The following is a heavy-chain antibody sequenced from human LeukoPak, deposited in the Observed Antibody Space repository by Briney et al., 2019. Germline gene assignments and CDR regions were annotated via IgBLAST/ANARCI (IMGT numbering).Heavy chain of an antibody. CDR3: ARDRLGDYDNSGYYDK. J-gene: IGHJ4*02. CDR1: GFTFDDYY. CDR2: ICVSGRII. V-gene: IGHV3-11*01. Sequence: GGALRLSFAVSGFTFDDYYMSWSRQAPGKGLGSVSYICVSGRIIYYAGSVKGRFTISRDNAKDSVYLQMNNLRAEDTAVYYCARDRLGDYDNSGYYDKWGQGTLVTVSS. D-gene: IGHD3-22*01.